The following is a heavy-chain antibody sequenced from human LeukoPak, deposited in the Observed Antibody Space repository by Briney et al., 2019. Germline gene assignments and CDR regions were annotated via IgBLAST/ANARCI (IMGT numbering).Heavy chain of an antibody. Sequence: PGGSLRLSCAASGFTFSGSAMHWVRQASGKGLEWVGRIRSKANSYATAYAASVKGRFTICRDDSKNTAYLQMNSLKTEDTAVYYCTRTLYYYDSSGYYSPDAFDIWGQGTMVTVSS. CDR2: IRSKANSYAT. V-gene: IGHV3-73*01. CDR3: TRTLYYYDSSGYYSPDAFDI. D-gene: IGHD3-22*01. CDR1: GFTFSGSA. J-gene: IGHJ3*02.